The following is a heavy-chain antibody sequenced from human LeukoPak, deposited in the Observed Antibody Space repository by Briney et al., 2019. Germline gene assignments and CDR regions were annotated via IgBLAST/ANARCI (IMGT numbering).Heavy chain of an antibody. D-gene: IGHD2-2*01. J-gene: IGHJ4*02. CDR2: INHSGST. V-gene: IGHV4-34*01. CDR1: GGSFSGYY. Sequence: SETLSLTCAVYGGSFSGYYWGWIRQPPGKGLEWIGEINHSGSTNYNPSLKSRVTISVDTSKNQFSLKLSSVTAADTAVYYCARLVPSVPAALVWGQGTLVTVSS. CDR3: ARLVPSVPAALV.